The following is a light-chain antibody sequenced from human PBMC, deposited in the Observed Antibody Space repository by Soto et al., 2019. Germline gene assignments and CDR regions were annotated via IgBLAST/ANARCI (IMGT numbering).Light chain of an antibody. CDR1: QSISTR. J-gene: IGKJ4*01. CDR3: QQLESCPST. CDR2: DAS. Sequence: DILLTQSPSSLSASFGYRFSITFRSSQSISTRLARYQQQPGGAPRLLIYDASSLQSGVPARFSGNGSGTEFTLTISSLQPDDFATYYCQQLESCPSTFGGGTKVDIK. V-gene: IGKV1-5*01.